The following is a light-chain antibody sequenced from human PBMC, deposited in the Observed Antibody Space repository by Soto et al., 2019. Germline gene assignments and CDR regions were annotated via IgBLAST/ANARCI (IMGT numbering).Light chain of an antibody. CDR3: SSYTSSSTLV. CDR2: EVF. CDR1: SGDVGGYNR. Sequence: QSVLTQPPSVSGSPGQSVTVSCTGSSGDVGGYNRVSWYQQSPGTAPKLMIYEVFNRPSGAPDRFSGSKSGNTASLTISGLQAEDEADYYCSSYTSSSTLVFGGGTKLTVL. V-gene: IGLV2-18*02. J-gene: IGLJ3*02.